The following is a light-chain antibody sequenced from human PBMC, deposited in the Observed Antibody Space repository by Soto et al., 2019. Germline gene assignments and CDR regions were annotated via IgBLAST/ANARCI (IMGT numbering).Light chain of an antibody. CDR2: VAS. Sequence: EIVMTQSPATLSVSPGERATLSCRASQSVSSNLAWYQHKPGQAPRLLIYVASTRATGIPARFSGSGSGTASTLTISSLQSEDFAVYYCQQYNNWPPLTFGGGTKVEIK. V-gene: IGKV3-15*01. CDR3: QQYNNWPPLT. CDR1: QSVSSN. J-gene: IGKJ4*01.